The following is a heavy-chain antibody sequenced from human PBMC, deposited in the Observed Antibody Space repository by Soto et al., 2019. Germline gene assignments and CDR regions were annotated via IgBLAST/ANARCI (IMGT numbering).Heavy chain of an antibody. Sequence: EVQLVESGGGLVQPGGSLRLSCAASGFTFSSYSMNWVRQAPGKGLEWVSYISSSSSTIYYADSVKGRFTISRDNAKNSLYLQMNSLRDEDTAVYYCARDPFGAYYYDSSDYYYGDYWGQGTLVTVSS. V-gene: IGHV3-48*02. CDR3: ARDPFGAYYYDSSDYYYGDY. D-gene: IGHD3-22*01. CDR1: GFTFSSYS. CDR2: ISSSSSTI. J-gene: IGHJ4*02.